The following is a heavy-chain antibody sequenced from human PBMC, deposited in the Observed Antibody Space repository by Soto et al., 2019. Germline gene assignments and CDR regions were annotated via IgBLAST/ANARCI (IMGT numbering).Heavy chain of an antibody. J-gene: IGHJ3*02. CDR2: IYHSGST. CDR1: GYSISSGYY. CDR3: AGSRTPQYYYDSSGTPGAFDI. D-gene: IGHD3-22*01. Sequence: SETLSLTCAVSGYSISSGYYWGWIRQPPGKGLDWIGSIYHSGSTYYNPSLKSRVTISVDTSKNQFSLKLSSVTAADTAVYYCAGSRTPQYYYDSSGTPGAFDIWGQGTMVTVSS. V-gene: IGHV4-38-2*01.